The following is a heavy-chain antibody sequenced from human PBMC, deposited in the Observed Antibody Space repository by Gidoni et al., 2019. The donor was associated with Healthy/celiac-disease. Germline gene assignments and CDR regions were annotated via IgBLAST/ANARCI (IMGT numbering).Heavy chain of an antibody. Sequence: QVQLQESGPGLVKPSETLSLTCTVSGGSISSYYWSWIRQPPGKGLEWIGYIYYSGSTNYNPSLKSRVTISVDTSKNQFSLKLSSVTAADTAVYYCARVYYYGSGSYYFADWGQGTLVTVSS. CDR1: GGSISSYY. CDR3: ARVYYYGSGSYYFAD. J-gene: IGHJ4*02. V-gene: IGHV4-59*01. CDR2: IYYSGST. D-gene: IGHD3-10*01.